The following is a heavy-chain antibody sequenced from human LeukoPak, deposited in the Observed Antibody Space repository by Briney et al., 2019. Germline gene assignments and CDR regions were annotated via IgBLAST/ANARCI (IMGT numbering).Heavy chain of an antibody. Sequence: PGGSLRLSCAASGFTFTSYAMNWFRQAPGKGLEWLSYININTESVYYADSVRGRFTISRDNAKNSLYLQMNSLKVEDTAMYYCATDDFDNSVPFWGQGTVVAVSS. D-gene: IGHD3-22*01. J-gene: IGHJ3*01. CDR3: ATDDFDNSVPF. CDR2: ININTESV. V-gene: IGHV3-48*04. CDR1: GFTFTSYA.